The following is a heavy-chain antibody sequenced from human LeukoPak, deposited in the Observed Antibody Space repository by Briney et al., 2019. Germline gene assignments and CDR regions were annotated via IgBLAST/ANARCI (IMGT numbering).Heavy chain of an antibody. Sequence: SETLSLTCTVSGGSISRYYWSWIRQPPGKGLEWIGYIYCSGSTNYNPSLKSRVTISVDTSKNQFSLKLSSVTAADTAVYYCAALRGAYYYYGMDVWGKGTTVTVSS. D-gene: IGHD3-10*01. CDR1: GGSISRYY. CDR2: IYCSGST. J-gene: IGHJ6*04. V-gene: IGHV4-59*01. CDR3: AALRGAYYYYGMDV.